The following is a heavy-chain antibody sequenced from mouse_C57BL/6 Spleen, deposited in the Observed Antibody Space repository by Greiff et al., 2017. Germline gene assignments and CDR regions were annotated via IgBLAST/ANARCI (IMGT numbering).Heavy chain of an antibody. CDR1: GYTFTDYY. CDR3: ARPSTVVATNGYAMDY. Sequence: VKLQESGPELVKPGASVKISCKASGYTFTDYYINWVKQRPGQGLEWIGWIFPGSGSTYYNEKFKGKATLTVDKSSSTAYMLLSSLTSEDSAVYFCARPSTVVATNGYAMDYWGQGTSVTVSS. D-gene: IGHD1-1*01. J-gene: IGHJ4*01. CDR2: IFPGSGST. V-gene: IGHV1-75*01.